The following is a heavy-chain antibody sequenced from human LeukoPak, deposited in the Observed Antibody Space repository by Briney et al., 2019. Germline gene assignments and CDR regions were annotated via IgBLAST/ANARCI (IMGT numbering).Heavy chain of an antibody. CDR3: ARSSSGSGGYYMDV. Sequence: PGRSLRLSCAASGFTFSSYWMSWVRQAPGKGLEWVANIKQDGSEKYYVDSVKGRFTISRDNAKNSLYLQMNSLRAEDTAVYYCARSSSGSGGYYMDVWGKGTTVTVSS. CDR2: IKQDGSEK. V-gene: IGHV3-7*01. CDR1: GFTFSSYW. J-gene: IGHJ6*03. D-gene: IGHD1-26*01.